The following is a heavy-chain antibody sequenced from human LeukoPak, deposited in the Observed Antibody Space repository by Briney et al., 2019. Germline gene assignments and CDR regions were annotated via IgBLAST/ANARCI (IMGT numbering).Heavy chain of an antibody. J-gene: IGHJ4*02. CDR3: ARQGSGSHKD. CDR2: IYYSGST. D-gene: IGHD1-26*01. V-gene: IGHV4-4*02. Sequence: SETLSLTCAVSGGSISSSNWWSWVRQPPGKGLEWIGYIYYSGSTNYNPSLKSRVTISVDTSKNQFSLKLSSVTAADTAVYYCARQGSGSHKDWGQGTLVTVSS. CDR1: GGSISSSNW.